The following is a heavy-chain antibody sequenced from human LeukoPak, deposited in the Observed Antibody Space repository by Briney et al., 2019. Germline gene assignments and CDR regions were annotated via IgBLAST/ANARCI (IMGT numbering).Heavy chain of an antibody. D-gene: IGHD2-2*01. J-gene: IGHJ3*02. CDR1: GYTFTSYA. CDR3: ASHKYCSSTSCYAFDI. V-gene: IGHV1-3*01. CDR2: INAGNGNT. Sequence: ASVKVSCKASGYTFTSYAMHWVRQAPGRRLEWMGWINAGNGNTKYSQKFQGRVTITRDTSASTAYMELSSLRSEDTAVYYCASHKYCSSTSCYAFDIWGQGTMVTVSS.